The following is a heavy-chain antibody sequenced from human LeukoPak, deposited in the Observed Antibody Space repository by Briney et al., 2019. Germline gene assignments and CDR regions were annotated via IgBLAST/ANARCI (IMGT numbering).Heavy chain of an antibody. CDR1: GGSISSYY. CDR2: IYTSGST. D-gene: IGHD6-19*01. V-gene: IGHV4-4*07. Sequence: NPSETLSLTCTVSGGSISSYYWSWIRQPAGKGLEWIGRIYTSGSTNYNPSLKSRVTMSVDTSKNQFSLKLSSVTAADTAVYYCARDLGGQWLVFFDYWGQGTLVTVSS. J-gene: IGHJ4*02. CDR3: ARDLGGQWLVFFDY.